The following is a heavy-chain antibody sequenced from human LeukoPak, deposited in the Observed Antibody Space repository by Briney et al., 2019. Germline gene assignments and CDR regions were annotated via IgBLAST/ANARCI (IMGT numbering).Heavy chain of an antibody. V-gene: IGHV3-7*01. D-gene: IGHD2-15*01. CDR2: IKYDGSES. CDR3: ASQQDLEHSLSSGGYYFDH. Sequence: GGFLRLSCAASGLNNKFWMSWVRQAPGKGLEWVANIKYDGSESHYVDSVKGRFTISRDNATMSVYLQMNSLRAEDTAVYYCASQQDLEHSLSSGGYYFDHWGQGLLVTVSS. CDR1: GLNNKFW. J-gene: IGHJ4*02.